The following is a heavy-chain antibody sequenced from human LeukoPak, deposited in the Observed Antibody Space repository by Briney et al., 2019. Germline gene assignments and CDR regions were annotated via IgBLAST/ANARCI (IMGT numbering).Heavy chain of an antibody. CDR1: GGSVSGGSYY. V-gene: IGHV4-61*01. CDR3: ARGATGPRPPPAL. J-gene: IGHJ2*01. Sequence: SETLSLTCTVSGGSVSGGSYYWSWIRQPPGKGLEWIGYIYYSGSTNYNPSLKSRVTISVDTSKNQFSLKLSSVTAADTAVYYCARGATGPRPPPALWGRGTLVTVSS. CDR2: IYYSGST. D-gene: IGHD5-12*01.